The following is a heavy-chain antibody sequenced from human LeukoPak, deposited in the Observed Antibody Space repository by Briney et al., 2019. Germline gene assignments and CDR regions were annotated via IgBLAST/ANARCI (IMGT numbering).Heavy chain of an antibody. CDR1: GHTFTGYY. CDR2: INANSGDT. D-gene: IGHD3-22*01. V-gene: IGHV1-2*02. Sequence: GASVKVSCKASGHTFTGYYMHWVRQAPGQGLEWMGWINANSGDTNYAQKFQGRVTMTRDTSISTAYMELSRLRSDDTAVYYCASKWVTYYYNSSAYHYPTDVFDIWGRGTMVTVSS. CDR3: ASKWVTYYYNSSAYHYPTDVFDI. J-gene: IGHJ3*02.